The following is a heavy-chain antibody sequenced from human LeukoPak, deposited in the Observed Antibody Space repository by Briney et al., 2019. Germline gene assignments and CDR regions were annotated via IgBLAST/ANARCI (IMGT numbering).Heavy chain of an antibody. Sequence: GGSLRLSCAASGFNFSIYSMNWVRQAPGKGLEWVSYITRSSTTIYYADSVKGRFTISRDNAKNSLYLQMNSLRAEDTAVYYCARGPRNYYGSGSYCFDYWGQGTLVTVSS. CDR3: ARGPRNYYGSGSYCFDY. D-gene: IGHD3-10*01. J-gene: IGHJ4*02. V-gene: IGHV3-48*01. CDR1: GFNFSIYS. CDR2: ITRSSTTI.